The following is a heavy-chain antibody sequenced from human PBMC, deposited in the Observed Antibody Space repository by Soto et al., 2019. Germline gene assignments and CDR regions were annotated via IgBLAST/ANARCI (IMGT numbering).Heavy chain of an antibody. J-gene: IGHJ3*02. CDR1: GFTLSNFW. Sequence: EVQLVESGGDLAQPGGSLRISCAASGFTLSNFWVNWVRQAPGKGLEWVANIKQGGIEKNYVDSVKGRFTISRDDTKNSLFLQMTNLRAVDTVVFYVLVTTSAFDIWGRGTTVTVSS. CDR3: LVTTSAFDI. V-gene: IGHV3-7*01. CDR2: IKQGGIEK. D-gene: IGHD4-17*01.